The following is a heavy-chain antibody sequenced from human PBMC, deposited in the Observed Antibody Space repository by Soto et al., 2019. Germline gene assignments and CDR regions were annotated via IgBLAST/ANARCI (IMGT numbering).Heavy chain of an antibody. CDR3: ARDARGCDYFYSSGARRLGMDV. CDR1: GGTFSSYA. J-gene: IGHJ6*02. V-gene: IGHV1-69*13. Sequence: GASVKVSCKASGGTFSSYAISWVRQAPGQGLERMGGIIPIFGTANYAQKFQGRVTITADESTSTAYMELSSLRSEDTAVYYCARDARGCDYFYSSGARRLGMDVCGQGTTVTVSS. CDR2: IIPIFGTA. D-gene: IGHD3-22*01.